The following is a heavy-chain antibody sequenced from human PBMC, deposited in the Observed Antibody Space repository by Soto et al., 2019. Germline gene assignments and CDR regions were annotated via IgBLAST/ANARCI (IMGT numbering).Heavy chain of an antibody. Sequence: ASVKVSCKASGGTFSSYAISWVRQAPGQGLEWMGGIIPIFGTANYAQKFQGRVTITADKSTSTAYMELSSLRSEDTAVYYCAATVGARYYFDYWGQGTLLTAPQ. D-gene: IGHD1-26*01. V-gene: IGHV1-69*06. J-gene: IGHJ4*02. CDR2: IIPIFGTA. CDR1: GGTFSSYA. CDR3: AATVGARYYFDY.